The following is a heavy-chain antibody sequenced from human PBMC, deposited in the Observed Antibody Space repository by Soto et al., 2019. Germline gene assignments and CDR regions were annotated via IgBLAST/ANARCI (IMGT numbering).Heavy chain of an antibody. J-gene: IGHJ4*02. CDR1: GYTFTSYG. Sequence: QVQLVQSGAEVKKPGASVKVSCKASGYTFTSYGISWVRQAPGQGLEWMGWISAYNGNTNYAQKLQGRVTMTTDTSTSTAYMELRSLRSDDTAVYYCARDYRPLGVYSGSYDPIDYWGQGTLVTVSS. CDR3: ARDYRPLGVYSGSYDPIDY. CDR2: ISAYNGNT. D-gene: IGHD1-26*01. V-gene: IGHV1-18*01.